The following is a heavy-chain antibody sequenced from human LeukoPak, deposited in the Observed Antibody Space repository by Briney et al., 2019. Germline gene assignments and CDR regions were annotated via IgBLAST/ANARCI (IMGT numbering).Heavy chain of an antibody. J-gene: IGHJ4*02. D-gene: IGHD6-19*01. Sequence: GGSLRLSCAASGFTFSSYWMSWVRQAPGKGLEWVANIKSDGSEIYYVDSVKGRFTISRDNAKNSLYLQMNSLRPEDTAVYYCARDLLGPSYFHSSGWYRTDCWGQGTLVTVSS. CDR1: GFTFSSYW. CDR3: ARDLLGPSYFHSSGWYRTDC. V-gene: IGHV3-7*01. CDR2: IKSDGSEI.